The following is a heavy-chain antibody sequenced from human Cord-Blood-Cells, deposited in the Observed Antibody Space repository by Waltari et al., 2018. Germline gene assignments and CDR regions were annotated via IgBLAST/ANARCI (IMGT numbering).Heavy chain of an antibody. V-gene: IGHV3-15*01. CDR2: IKSKSDGGTT. Sequence: ELLLVQSGGGLVKPGGSLRLPCAASGFTFSNSWMIWFRQAPGKGREWVGRIKSKSDGGTTDYAAPVKGRFTTSRDDPKPTLYLRMNRLRTEDTAVYYCTTSFSSGSYYFDYWGQGTLVTVSS. CDR3: TTSFSSGSYYFDY. J-gene: IGHJ4*02. CDR1: GFTFSNSW. D-gene: IGHD1-26*01.